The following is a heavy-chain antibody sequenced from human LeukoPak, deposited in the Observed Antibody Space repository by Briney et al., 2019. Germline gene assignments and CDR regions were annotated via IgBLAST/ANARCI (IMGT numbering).Heavy chain of an antibody. Sequence: PGGSLRLSCAASGFTFSSYGMHWVLQAPGKGLEWVAVIWYDGSNKYYADSVKGRFTISRDNSKNTLYLQMNSLRAADTDVYYCTKEGGDYYDSSGYLDYWGRGTLVTVPS. J-gene: IGHJ4*01. CDR2: IWYDGSNK. V-gene: IGHV3-33*06. CDR3: TKEGGDYYDSSGYLDY. D-gene: IGHD3-22*01. CDR1: GFTFSSYG.